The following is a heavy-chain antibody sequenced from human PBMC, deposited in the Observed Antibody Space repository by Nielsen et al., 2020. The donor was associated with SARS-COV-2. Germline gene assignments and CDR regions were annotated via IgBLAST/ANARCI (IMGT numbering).Heavy chain of an antibody. V-gene: IGHV3-7*01. CDR3: VCEALNY. J-gene: IGHJ4*02. D-gene: IGHD5-24*01. CDR1: GFTFSNYW. Sequence: GESLKISCAASGFTFSNYWMTWIRQAPGKGLEWVAHLNPDGSDKYYVDSVKGRFTISRDNAKRYLYVQMNSLRAEDTAVHYCVCEALNYWGQGALVTVSS. CDR2: LNPDGSDK.